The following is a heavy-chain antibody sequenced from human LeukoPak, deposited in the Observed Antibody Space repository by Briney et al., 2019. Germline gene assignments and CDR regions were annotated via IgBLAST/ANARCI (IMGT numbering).Heavy chain of an antibody. J-gene: IGHJ4*02. V-gene: IGHV3-23*01. D-gene: IGHD1-7*01. Sequence: GGSLRLSCAASGFTFSSYAMSWVLQAPGNGLEWVSSISGIGGSTYYADSVKGRFTISRDNSKNTLYLQMNSLRGEDTAVYYCAKDREGTIADYFDYWGQGTLVTVSS. CDR3: AKDREGTIADYFDY. CDR1: GFTFSSYA. CDR2: ISGIGGST.